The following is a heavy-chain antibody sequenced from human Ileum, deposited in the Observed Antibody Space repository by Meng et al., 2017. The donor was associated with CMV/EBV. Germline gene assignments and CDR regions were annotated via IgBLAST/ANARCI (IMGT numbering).Heavy chain of an antibody. V-gene: IGHV4-39*07. J-gene: IGHJ5*02. Sequence: QTHAPVATHGFDMTWATLHPTSSVCGGHITSSIYSWGWVRQPPGKGLEWIGSMSYSGDTNYTPSLNSRFTMSIDTSKNQFSLSLTSVPAADTAVYYCATFGGGWDLPWGQGTLVTVSS. D-gene: IGHD3-16*01. CDR1: GGHITSSIYS. CDR2: MSYSGDT. CDR3: ATFGGGWDLP.